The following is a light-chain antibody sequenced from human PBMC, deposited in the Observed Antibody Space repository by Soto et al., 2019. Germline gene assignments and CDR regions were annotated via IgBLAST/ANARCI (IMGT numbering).Light chain of an antibody. CDR2: AAS. V-gene: IGKV1-39*01. CDR3: QQSYSTPLT. Sequence: DIQMTQSPSSLSASVGDRVTITCRASQSISNFLNWYQQKPGKAPKLLIYAASSLQSGVPARFSGSGSGTDFTLTISSRQPEDFATYYCQQSYSTPLTFGGGTKVEIK. CDR1: QSISNF. J-gene: IGKJ4*02.